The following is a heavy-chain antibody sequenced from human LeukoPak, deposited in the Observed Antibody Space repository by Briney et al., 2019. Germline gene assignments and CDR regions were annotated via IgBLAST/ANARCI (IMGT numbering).Heavy chain of an antibody. D-gene: IGHD2/OR15-2a*01. Sequence: GGSLRLSCAASGFTFDDYAMHWVRQAPGKGLEWVSGISWNSDSIGYGDSVKGRFTISRDNAKNTLYLQMNSLRAEDTAVYYCAKGHFKPAPFDYWGQGTLVTVSS. CDR3: AKGHFKPAPFDY. CDR1: GFTFDDYA. CDR2: ISWNSDSI. J-gene: IGHJ4*02. V-gene: IGHV3-9*01.